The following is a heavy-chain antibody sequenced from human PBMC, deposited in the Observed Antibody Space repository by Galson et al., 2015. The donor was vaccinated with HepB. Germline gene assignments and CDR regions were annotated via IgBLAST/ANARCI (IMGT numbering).Heavy chain of an antibody. Sequence: SVKVSCKASGYTFTSYYMHWVRQAPGQGLEWMGIINPSGGSTSYAQKFQGRVTMTRDTSKNQFSLKLSSVTAADTAVYYCARGGSRDMRPNPEYFQHWGQGTLVTVSS. CDR3: ARGGSRDMRPNPEYFQH. CDR2: INPSGGST. CDR1: GYTFTSYY. V-gene: IGHV1-46*01. J-gene: IGHJ1*01. D-gene: IGHD3-16*01.